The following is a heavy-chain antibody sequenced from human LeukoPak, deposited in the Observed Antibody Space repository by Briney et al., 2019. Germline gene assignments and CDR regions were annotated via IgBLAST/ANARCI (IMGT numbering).Heavy chain of an antibody. CDR1: GFTFSSYA. V-gene: IGHV3-23*01. Sequence: GGSLRLSCAASGFTFSSYAVSWVRQAPGKGLEWVSAISGSGGSTYYADSVKGRFTISRDNSKNTLYLQMNSLRAEDTAVYYCAKGRKGCSSTSCYPDYWGQGTLVTVSS. CDR3: AKGRKGCSSTSCYPDY. D-gene: IGHD2-2*01. CDR2: ISGSGGST. J-gene: IGHJ4*02.